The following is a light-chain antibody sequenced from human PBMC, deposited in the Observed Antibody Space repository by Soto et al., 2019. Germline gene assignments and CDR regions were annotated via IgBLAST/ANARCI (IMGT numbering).Light chain of an antibody. V-gene: IGLV2-14*01. CDR1: SGDVGGYDY. CDR2: EVT. CDR3: SSHTSGSTRV. J-gene: IGLJ1*01. Sequence: QSALTQPASVSGSPGQSIAISCTGTSGDVGGYDYVSWYQQHPDKAPKLRIYEVTKRPSWVSNRFSGSKSGNTASLTIAGRQPEDEDDYYCSSHTSGSTRVFGSGTKLTVL.